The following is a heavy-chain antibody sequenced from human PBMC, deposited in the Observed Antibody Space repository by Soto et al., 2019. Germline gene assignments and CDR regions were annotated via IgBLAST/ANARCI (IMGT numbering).Heavy chain of an antibody. D-gene: IGHD2-21*01. Sequence: PGGSLRLSCAASGFTFSSYGMHWVRQAPGKGLGWVAVIWYDGSNKYYADSVKGRFTISRDNSKNTLYLQMNSLRAEDTAVYYCARDPISRCYPLPYFDFWGQGTLVTVSS. J-gene: IGHJ4*02. CDR3: ARDPISRCYPLPYFDF. CDR2: IWYDGSNK. CDR1: GFTFSSYG. V-gene: IGHV3-33*01.